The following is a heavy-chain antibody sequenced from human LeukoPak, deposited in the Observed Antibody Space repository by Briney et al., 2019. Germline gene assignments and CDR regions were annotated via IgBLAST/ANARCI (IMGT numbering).Heavy chain of an antibody. CDR1: GFTFSSYA. D-gene: IGHD3-16*01. CDR3: ARVGTGSYHFDY. V-gene: IGHV3-23*01. CDR2: ISASGGST. J-gene: IGHJ4*02. Sequence: QAGGSLRLSCAASGFTFSSYAMSWVRQAPGKGLEWVSAISASGGSTNYADSVKGRFTISRDNAKNTLYLQMNSLRAEDTAVYYCARVGTGSYHFDYRGQGTLVTVSS.